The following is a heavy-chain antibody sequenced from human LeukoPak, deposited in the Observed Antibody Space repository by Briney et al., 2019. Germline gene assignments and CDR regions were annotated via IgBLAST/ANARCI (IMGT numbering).Heavy chain of an antibody. CDR1: GYTFTSYD. CDR3: ARDNSVEDTAWWFDP. J-gene: IGHJ5*02. V-gene: IGHV1-46*01. CDR2: INPSGGST. Sequence: ASVKVSCKASGYTFTSYDINWVRQATGQGLEWVGIINPSGGSTSYAQKFQGRVTMTRDMSTSTDYMELSSLRSEDTAVYYCARDNSVEDTAWWFDPWGQGTLVTVSS. D-gene: IGHD4-23*01.